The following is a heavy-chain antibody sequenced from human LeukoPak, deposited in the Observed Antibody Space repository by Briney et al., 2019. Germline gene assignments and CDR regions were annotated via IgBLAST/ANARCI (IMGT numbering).Heavy chain of an antibody. D-gene: IGHD2-21*02. Sequence: GGSLRLSCAASGFTFSSYGMHWVRQAPGKGLEGVADISYDGSNKYYADCVKGGFTISRENYKNTLYLQMNILRAEDRAVYYCARDSLRTATAIPYSYYGMDVWGQGTTVTVSS. CDR3: ARDSLRTATAIPYSYYGMDV. J-gene: IGHJ6*02. CDR1: GFTFSSYG. V-gene: IGHV3-30-3*01. CDR2: ISYDGSNK.